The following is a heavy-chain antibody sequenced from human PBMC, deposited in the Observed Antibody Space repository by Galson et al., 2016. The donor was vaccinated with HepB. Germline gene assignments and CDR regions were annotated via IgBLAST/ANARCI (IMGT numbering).Heavy chain of an antibody. CDR3: AGKFYSANYYGFDY. J-gene: IGHJ4*02. CDR1: GDSVSSNSAA. D-gene: IGHD4/OR15-4a*01. CDR2: TYYRSKWYN. V-gene: IGHV6-1*01. Sequence: CAISGDSVSSNSAAWNWIRQSPSRGLEWLGRTYYRSKWYNDYAVSVKSRIIVNPDTSKSQFSLKLTSVNAADTAVYYCAGKFYSANYYGFDYWGQGTLVTVSS.